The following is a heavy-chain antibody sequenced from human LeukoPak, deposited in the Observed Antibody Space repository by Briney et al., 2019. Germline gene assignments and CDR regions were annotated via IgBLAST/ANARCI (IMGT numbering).Heavy chain of an antibody. Sequence: SETLSLTCTVSGGSISSYYWSWIRQPPGKGLEWIGYIYYSGSTNYNPSLKSRVTISVDTSKNQFSLKLSSVIAADTAVYYCARHALGIHPYYFDYWGQGTLVTVSS. CDR2: IYYSGST. V-gene: IGHV4-59*08. CDR1: GGSISSYY. D-gene: IGHD7-27*01. J-gene: IGHJ4*02. CDR3: ARHALGIHPYYFDY.